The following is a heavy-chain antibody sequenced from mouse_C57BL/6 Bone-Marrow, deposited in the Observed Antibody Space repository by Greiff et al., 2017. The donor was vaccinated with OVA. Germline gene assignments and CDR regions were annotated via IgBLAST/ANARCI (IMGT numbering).Heavy chain of an antibody. CDR2: IYPRSGNT. CDR1: GYTFTSYG. D-gene: IGHD1-1*01. J-gene: IGHJ1*03. V-gene: IGHV1-81*01. Sequence: QVQLQQSGAELVRPGASVKLSCKASGYTFTSYGISWVKQRPGQGLEWIGEIYPRSGNTYYTEKFKGKATLPADKSSSTAYMEHRSLTSEDTAVYVCARKYYGSSLWYFDVWGTGTTVTVSS. CDR3: ARKYYGSSLWYFDV.